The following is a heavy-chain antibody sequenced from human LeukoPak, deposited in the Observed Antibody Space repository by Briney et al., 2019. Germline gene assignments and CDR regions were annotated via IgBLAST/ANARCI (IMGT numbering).Heavy chain of an antibody. Sequence: SETLSLTCAVYGGSFSGYYWSWIRQPAGKGLEWIGRIYTSGSTNYNPSLKSRVTMSVDTSKNQFSLKLSSVTAADTAVYYCAREWELLRVLDYWGQGTLVTVSS. V-gene: IGHV4-4*07. D-gene: IGHD1-26*01. CDR2: IYTSGST. J-gene: IGHJ4*02. CDR3: AREWELLRVLDY. CDR1: GGSFSGYY.